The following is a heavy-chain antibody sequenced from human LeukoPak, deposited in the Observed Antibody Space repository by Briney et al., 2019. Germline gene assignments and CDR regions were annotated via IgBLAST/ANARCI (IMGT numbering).Heavy chain of an antibody. CDR2: IKPDGSEK. V-gene: IGHV3-7*01. CDR3: LRSGGY. J-gene: IGHJ4*02. Sequence: GVSLRLSCAASGFTFSTYWMNWVRQAPGKGLEWVANIKPDGSEKYFVDSVKGRFTISRDNAKNSLYLQMNSLRAEDTAVYYCLRSGGYWGQGTPVTVSS. CDR1: GFTFSTYW. D-gene: IGHD1-26*01.